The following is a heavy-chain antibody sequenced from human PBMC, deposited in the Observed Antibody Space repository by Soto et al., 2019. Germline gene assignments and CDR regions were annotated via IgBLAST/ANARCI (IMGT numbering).Heavy chain of an antibody. CDR2: IKSKTDGGTT. Sequence: GGSLRLSCAASGFTFSNAWMSWVRQAPGKGLEWVGRIKSKTDGGTTDYAAPVKGRFTISRDDSKNTLYLQMNSLKTEDTAVYYCTTFIPGGGPYYYGMDVWGQGTTVTVSS. J-gene: IGHJ6*02. CDR3: TTFIPGGGPYYYGMDV. CDR1: GFTFSNAW. D-gene: IGHD3-16*01. V-gene: IGHV3-15*01.